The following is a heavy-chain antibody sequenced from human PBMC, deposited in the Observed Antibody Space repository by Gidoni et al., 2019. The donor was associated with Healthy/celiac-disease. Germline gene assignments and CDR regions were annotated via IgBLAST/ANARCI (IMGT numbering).Heavy chain of an antibody. J-gene: IGHJ4*02. Sequence: QVQLVESGGGVVQPGRSLRLSCAASGFTFSSYAMHWVRQAPGKGLEWVAVISYDGSNKYYADSVKGRFTISRVNSKNTLYLQMNSLRAEDTAVYYCARGPYYYGSGSYPDYWGQGTLVTVSS. D-gene: IGHD3-10*01. CDR2: ISYDGSNK. CDR3: ARGPYYYGSGSYPDY. V-gene: IGHV3-30-3*01. CDR1: GFTFSSYA.